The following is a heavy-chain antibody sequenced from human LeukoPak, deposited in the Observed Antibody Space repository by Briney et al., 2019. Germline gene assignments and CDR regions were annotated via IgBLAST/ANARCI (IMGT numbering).Heavy chain of an antibody. CDR1: GYTLTELS. CDR3: AKDIVVVPAAIRDDY. Sequence: GASVKVSCKVSGYTLTELSMHWVRQAPGKGLEWMGGFDPEDGETIYAQKFQGRVTMTEDTSTDTAYVELSSLRSEDTAVYYCAKDIVVVPAAIRDDYWGQGTLVTVSS. J-gene: IGHJ4*02. D-gene: IGHD2-2*02. CDR2: FDPEDGET. V-gene: IGHV1-24*01.